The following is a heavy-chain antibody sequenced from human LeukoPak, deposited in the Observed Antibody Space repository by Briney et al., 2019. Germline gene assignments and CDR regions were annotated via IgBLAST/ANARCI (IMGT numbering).Heavy chain of an antibody. J-gene: IGHJ6*03. Sequence: GGSLRLSCAVSGFTFSRYWMNWVRQAPGKGLEWVANIKEDGSEKNYVDSVKGRFTISRDNAKNSLYLQMNSLRAEDTALYYCARVRYMDVWGKGTTVTVS. CDR3: ARVRYMDV. V-gene: IGHV3-7*01. CDR1: GFTFSRYW. CDR2: IKEDGSEK.